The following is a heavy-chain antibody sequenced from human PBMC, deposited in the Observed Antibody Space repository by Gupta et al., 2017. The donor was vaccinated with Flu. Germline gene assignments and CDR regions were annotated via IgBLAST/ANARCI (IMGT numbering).Heavy chain of an antibody. J-gene: IGHJ6*02. CDR2: ILASGAT. Sequence: QVQLQASGPGLVRPSETLSLSCSVSGGSISDNYWSWIRQPAGKGLEWIGRILASGATNYNPSLTGRVTMSVDTSKNQFSLKVRSVSAADTAVYYCAKVGDYFNGFDVWGQGTTVTVSS. CDR3: AKVGDYFNGFDV. CDR1: GGSISDNY. V-gene: IGHV4-4*07.